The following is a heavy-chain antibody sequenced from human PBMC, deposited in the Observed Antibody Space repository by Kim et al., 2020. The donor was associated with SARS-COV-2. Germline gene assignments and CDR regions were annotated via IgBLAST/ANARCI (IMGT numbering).Heavy chain of an antibody. Sequence: NYNPSLNSRVTVTIDKSKNQFSLKLSSVTAADTAVYYCARTVTSAAAGDYWGQGTLVTVSS. CDR3: ARTVTSAAAGDY. D-gene: IGHD6-13*01. V-gene: IGHV4-4*02. J-gene: IGHJ4*02.